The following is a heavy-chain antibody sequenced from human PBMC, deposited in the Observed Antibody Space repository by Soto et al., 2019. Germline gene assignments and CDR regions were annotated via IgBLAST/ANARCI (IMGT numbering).Heavy chain of an antibody. CDR2: VYDNGRP. V-gene: IGHV4-59*01. Sequence: QVQLQESGPGQVKPSETLSLTCTISGGSISGYYWSWIRQSPRQGLEWSGYVYDNGRPYYSPSLKSRVTISADTSKNQISLKLTSATAADTAVYYCARGVGSSPPRYWGRGTLVTVSS. D-gene: IGHD3-9*01. CDR1: GGSISGYY. J-gene: IGHJ4*02. CDR3: ARGVGSSPPRY.